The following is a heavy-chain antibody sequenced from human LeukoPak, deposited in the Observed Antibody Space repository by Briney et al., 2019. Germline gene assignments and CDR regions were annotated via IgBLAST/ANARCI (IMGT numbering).Heavy chain of an antibody. CDR1: GASISSSSYY. J-gene: IGHJ4*02. CDR3: ARHPHYYGSIPLDYFDY. D-gene: IGHD3-10*01. CDR2: IYYTGST. V-gene: IGHV4-39*01. Sequence: KASETLSLTCTVSGASISSSSYYWGWIHQPPGKGLEWIGTIYYTGSTYYNPSLKTRVAISIDTSKNQFSLRLSSVTAADTAVYYCARHPHYYGSIPLDYFDYWGQGTLVTVSS.